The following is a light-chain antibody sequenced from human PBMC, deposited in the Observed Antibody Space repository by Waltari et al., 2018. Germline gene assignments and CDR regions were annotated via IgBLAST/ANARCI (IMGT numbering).Light chain of an antibody. CDR1: SSDIGSYHL. CDR2: EGS. CDR3: TSYAGSHNWA. V-gene: IGLV2-23*01. Sequence: QSALTQPASVSGSPGQSITISCTGTSSDIGSYHLVSWYQQHPGKGPKLMIYEGSKRPSGVSDRFSGSKSGNTASLTISGLQAEDEGDYYCTSYAGSHNWAFGGGTKLTVL. J-gene: IGLJ3*02.